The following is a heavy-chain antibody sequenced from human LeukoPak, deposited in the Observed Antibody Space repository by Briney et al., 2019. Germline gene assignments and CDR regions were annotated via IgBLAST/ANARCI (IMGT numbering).Heavy chain of an antibody. CDR3: ARENFGEFWGHFDY. CDR1: GGTFSSYA. J-gene: IGHJ4*02. Sequence: SVKVSCKASGGTFSSYAISWVRQAPGQGLEWMGRIIPILGIANYAQKFQGRVTITADKSTSTAYMELSSLRSEDTAVYYCARENFGEFWGHFDYWGQGTLVTVSS. CDR2: IIPILGIA. D-gene: IGHD3-10*01. V-gene: IGHV1-69*04.